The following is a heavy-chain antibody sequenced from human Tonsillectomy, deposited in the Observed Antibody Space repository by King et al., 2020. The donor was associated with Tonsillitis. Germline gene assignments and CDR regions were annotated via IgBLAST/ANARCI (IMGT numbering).Heavy chain of an antibody. CDR3: ARLAVGRFDP. J-gene: IGHJ5*02. CDR2: IYHSGST. D-gene: IGHD2-15*01. CDR1: GGSINIYY. V-gene: IGHV4-59*08. Sequence: VQLQESGPGLVKPSETLSLTCTVSGGSINIYYWSWIRQPPGKGLEWIGYIYHSGSTNYNPSLKRRVTMSVDTSKNQFSLSLRSVTAADTAVYYCARLAVGRFDPWGQGTLVTGSS.